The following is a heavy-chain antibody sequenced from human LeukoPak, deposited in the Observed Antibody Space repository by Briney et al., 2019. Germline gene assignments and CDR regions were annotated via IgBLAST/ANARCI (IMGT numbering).Heavy chain of an antibody. D-gene: IGHD1-26*01. V-gene: IGHV1-69*13. CDR2: IIPIFGTA. CDR3: AQGSSLTYYDY. Sequence: ASVEVSCKASGGTFSSYAISWVRQAPGQGLEWMGGIIPIFGTANYAQKFQGRVTITADESTSTAYMELSSLRSEDTAVYYCAQGSSLTYYDYWGQGTLVTVSS. J-gene: IGHJ4*02. CDR1: GGTFSSYA.